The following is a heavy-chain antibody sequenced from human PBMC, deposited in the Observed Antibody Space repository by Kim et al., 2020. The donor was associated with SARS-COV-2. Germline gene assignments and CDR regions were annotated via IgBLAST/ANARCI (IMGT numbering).Heavy chain of an antibody. V-gene: IGHV1-18*04. J-gene: IGHJ4*02. Sequence: ASVKVSCKASGYTFTSYGISWVRQAPGQGLEWMGWISAYNGNTNYAQKLQGRVTMTTDTSTSTAYMELRSLRSDDTAVYYCARDGVQDSSWQSWLATARPVDYWGQGTLVTVSS. CDR3: ARDGVQDSSWQSWLATARPVDY. CDR2: ISAYNGNT. CDR1: GYTFTSYG. D-gene: IGHD6-13*01.